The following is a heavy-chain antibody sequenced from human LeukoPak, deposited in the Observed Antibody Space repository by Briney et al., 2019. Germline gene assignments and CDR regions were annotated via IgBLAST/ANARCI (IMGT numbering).Heavy chain of an antibody. Sequence: ASVKVSCKASGYTFTNYAMHWVRQAPGQRLEWMGWINAGNGNTKYSQKFQGRVTITRDTSASTAYMELSSLRSEDTAVYYCARGLAGIAAAIPPPYGMDVWGQGTTVTVSS. V-gene: IGHV1-3*01. D-gene: IGHD6-13*01. CDR1: GYTFTNYA. J-gene: IGHJ6*02. CDR2: INAGNGNT. CDR3: ARGLAGIAAAIPPPYGMDV.